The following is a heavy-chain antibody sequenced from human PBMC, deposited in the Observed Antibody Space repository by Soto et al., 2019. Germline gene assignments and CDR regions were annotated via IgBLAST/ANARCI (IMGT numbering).Heavy chain of an antibody. CDR2: IYYSGST. V-gene: IGHV4-30-4*01. Sequence: QVQLQESGPGLVKPSQTLSLTCTVSGGSISSGDYYWSWIRQPPGKGLEWIGYIYYSGSTYYNPSLKSRVTIPVDTSKNQFSLKLSSVTAADTAVYYCARDRGNSPGEMDYWGQGTLVTVSS. CDR3: ARDRGNSPGEMDY. CDR1: GGSISSGDYY. D-gene: IGHD2-21*02. J-gene: IGHJ4*02.